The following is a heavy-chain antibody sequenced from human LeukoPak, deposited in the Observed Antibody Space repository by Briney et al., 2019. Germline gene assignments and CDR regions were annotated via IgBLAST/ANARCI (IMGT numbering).Heavy chain of an antibody. CDR2: MTYDGSKR. V-gene: IGHV3-30*02. D-gene: IGHD3-3*01. J-gene: IGHJ6*03. CDR1: GFIFSSYG. CDR3: AKNRRIFGRTLQRHYMDV. Sequence: PGGSLRLSCVVSGFIFSSYGMHWVRQAPGKGLEWVAFMTYDGSKRPYADSVKGRFTISRDNSKNTLYLQMDGLRPEDTAVYYCAKNRRIFGRTLQRHYMDVWGKGTTVAVSS.